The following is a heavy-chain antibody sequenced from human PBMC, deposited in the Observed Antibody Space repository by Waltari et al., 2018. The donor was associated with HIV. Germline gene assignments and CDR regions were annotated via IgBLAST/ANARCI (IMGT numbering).Heavy chain of an antibody. V-gene: IGHV4-38-2*02. Sequence: QVQLQESGPGLVRPSETLSLSCSVSGFSITTGYYWGWVRQPPGKGLELIGYIYHTGSAYYHPSLKRRVSISVDTSKNQFSLKVNSMTASDAAVYYCARVRPADQRYLDYWGQGTLVTVSS. J-gene: IGHJ4*02. CDR2: IYHTGSA. CDR3: ARVRPADQRYLDY. CDR1: GFSITTGYY. D-gene: IGHD6-25*01.